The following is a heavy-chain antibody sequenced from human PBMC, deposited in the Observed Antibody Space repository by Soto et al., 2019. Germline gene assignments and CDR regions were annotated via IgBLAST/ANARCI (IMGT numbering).Heavy chain of an antibody. Sequence: PWGSLRLSCAASGFTFSSYDMHWVRQATGKGLEWVSAIGTAGDTYYPGSVKGRFTISRENAKNSLYLQMNSLRAEDTAVYYCARAAGYYDSSGYFEENFDYWGQGTLVNVSS. CDR2: IGTAGDT. CDR3: ARAAGYYDSSGYFEENFDY. D-gene: IGHD3-22*01. CDR1: GFTFSSYD. J-gene: IGHJ4*02. V-gene: IGHV3-13*01.